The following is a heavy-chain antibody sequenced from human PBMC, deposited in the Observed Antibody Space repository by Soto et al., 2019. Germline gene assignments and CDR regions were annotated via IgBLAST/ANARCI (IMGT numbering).Heavy chain of an antibody. CDR3: ARGVVSDEYCFTPNCPGNGWRFDY. V-gene: IGHV4-34*01. CDR1: GGSFSCYY. Sequence: SETLSLTCAVYGGSFSCYYWTWIRQPPGKGLEWIGEINHRGSTNYNPSLKSRVTISVDTSRNQFCLKLSSVTAADTVVFYCARGVVSDEYCFTPNCPGNGWRFDYWGPGTLVTVSS. J-gene: IGHJ4*02. CDR2: INHRGST. D-gene: IGHD1-1*01.